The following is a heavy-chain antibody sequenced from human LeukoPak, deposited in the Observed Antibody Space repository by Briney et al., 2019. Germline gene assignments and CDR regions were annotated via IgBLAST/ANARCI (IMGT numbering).Heavy chain of an antibody. CDR3: ARDPGRWLQFGLDY. V-gene: IGHV3-21*01. J-gene: IGHJ4*02. D-gene: IGHD5-24*01. CDR1: GFTFSSYW. Sequence: GGSLRLSCAASGFTFSSYWMSWVRQAPGKGLEWVSSISSSSSYIYYADSVKGRFTISRDNAKNSLYLQMNSLRAEDTAVYYCARDPGRWLQFGLDYWGQGTLVTVSS. CDR2: ISSSSSYI.